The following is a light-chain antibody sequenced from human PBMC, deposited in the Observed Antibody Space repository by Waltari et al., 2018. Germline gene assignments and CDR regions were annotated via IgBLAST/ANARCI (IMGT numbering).Light chain of an antibody. CDR1: QTIYNKY. CDR2: GAS. J-gene: IGKJ3*01. CDR3: QQFGTSSPTG. V-gene: IGKV3-20*01. Sequence: EIVLTQSPGTPSLSPGERATLSCRASQTIYNKYLAWYQQKSGQAPRLLIYGASSRATGIPDRFSGSGSGTDFTLTISRLEPEDFAVYFCQQFGTSSPTGFGPGTRLDVK.